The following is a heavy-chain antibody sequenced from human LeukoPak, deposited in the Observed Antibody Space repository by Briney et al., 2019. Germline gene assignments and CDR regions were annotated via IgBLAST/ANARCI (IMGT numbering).Heavy chain of an antibody. V-gene: IGHV3-48*03. D-gene: IGHD3-3*01. J-gene: IGHJ5*02. CDR3: ARDRYDFWSGYSLNWFDP. Sequence: PGGSLRLSCAASGFTFSSYEMNWVRQAPGKGLEWVSYISSSGSTIYYADSVKGRFPISRDNAKNSLYLQMNSLRAEDTAVYYCARDRYDFWSGYSLNWFDPWGQGTLVTVSS. CDR2: ISSSGSTI. CDR1: GFTFSSYE.